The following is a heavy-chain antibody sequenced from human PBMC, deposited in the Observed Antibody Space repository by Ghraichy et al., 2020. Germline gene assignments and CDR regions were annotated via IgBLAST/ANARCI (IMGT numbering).Heavy chain of an antibody. D-gene: IGHD5-12*01. CDR2: IRSKANSYAT. CDR3: TRRGGYDLMSINYYYGMDV. J-gene: IGHJ6*02. V-gene: IGHV3-73*01. CDR1: GFTFSGSA. Sequence: GGSLRLSCAASGFTFSGSAMHWVRQASGKGLEWVGRIRSKANSYATAYAASVKGRFTISRDDSKNTAYLQMNSLKTEDTAVYYCTRRGGYDLMSINYYYGMDVWGQGTTVTVSS.